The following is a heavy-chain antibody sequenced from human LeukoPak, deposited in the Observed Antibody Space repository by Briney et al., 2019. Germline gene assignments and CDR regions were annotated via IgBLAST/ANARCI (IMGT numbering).Heavy chain of an antibody. J-gene: IGHJ3*02. D-gene: IGHD3-22*01. CDR3: ARGYDNSRGDAFDI. CDR1: DGSFSGYY. CDR2: SIKHSGST. V-gene: IGHV4-34*01. Sequence: SETLSLTYAVYDGSFSGYYWSWIRQPPGKGLEWIGESIKHSGSTNYNPSLKSRVTISVDTSKNQSSLKLSSVTAADTAVYYCARGYDNSRGDAFDIWGQGTMVTVSS.